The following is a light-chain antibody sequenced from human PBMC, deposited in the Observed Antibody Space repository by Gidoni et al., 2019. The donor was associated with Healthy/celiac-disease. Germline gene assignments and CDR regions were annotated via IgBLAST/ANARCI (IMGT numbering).Light chain of an antibody. CDR3: AAWDDSLKSLV. CDR2: SNN. J-gene: IGLJ2*01. V-gene: IGLV1-44*01. CDR1: SSNIGSKT. Sequence: QSVLTQPPSASGTPGQRVTISWSGSSSNIGSKTVNWYQQLPGTAPKLLIYSNNQLPSGVPVRFSGSKSGTSASLAISGLQSEDEADYYCAAWDDSLKSLVFGGGTKLTVL.